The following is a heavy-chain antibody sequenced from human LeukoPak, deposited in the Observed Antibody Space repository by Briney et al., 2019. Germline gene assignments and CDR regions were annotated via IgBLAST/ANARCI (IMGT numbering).Heavy chain of an antibody. CDR1: GFTFGDYA. CDR3: IRITMVRGVINFDY. Sequence: GGSLRLSCTASGFTFGDYAMSWVRQAPGKGLEWVGFIRSKAYGGTTEYAASVKGRFIISRDDSKSIAYLQMNSLKTEDTAVYYCIRITMVRGVINFDYWGQGTLVTVSS. J-gene: IGHJ4*02. V-gene: IGHV3-49*04. CDR2: IRSKAYGGTT. D-gene: IGHD3-10*01.